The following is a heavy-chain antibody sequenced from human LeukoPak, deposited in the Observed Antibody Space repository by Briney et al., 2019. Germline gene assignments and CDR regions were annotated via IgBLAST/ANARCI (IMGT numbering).Heavy chain of an antibody. D-gene: IGHD1-26*01. J-gene: IGHJ3*02. Sequence: ASVKVSCKASGYTFTSYGISWVRQAPGQGLEWMGWISAYNGNTNYAQKLQGRVTMTTDTSTSTAYMELRSLRSDDTAVYYCARDSLHSWELHDASDIWGQGTMVTVSS. CDR3: ARDSLHSWELHDASDI. V-gene: IGHV1-18*01. CDR1: GYTFTSYG. CDR2: ISAYNGNT.